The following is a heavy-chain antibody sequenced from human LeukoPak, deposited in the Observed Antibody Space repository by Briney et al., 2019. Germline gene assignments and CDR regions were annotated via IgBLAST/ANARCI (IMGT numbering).Heavy chain of an antibody. Sequence: PSETLSLTCTVSGGSISRSSYYWGWIRQPPGKGLEWIGTIHYSGTTYYSPSLKSRLTISVDTSKNQFSLKLTSVTAADTAVYYCASPGGSSFYYFDYWGQGTLVTVSS. CDR3: ASPGGSSFYYFDY. CDR2: IHYSGTT. D-gene: IGHD6-13*01. J-gene: IGHJ4*02. V-gene: IGHV4-39*01. CDR1: GGSISRSSYY.